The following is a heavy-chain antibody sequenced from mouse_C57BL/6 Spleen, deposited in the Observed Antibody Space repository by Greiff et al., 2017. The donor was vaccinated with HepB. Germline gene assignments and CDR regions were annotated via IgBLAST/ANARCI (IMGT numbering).Heavy chain of an antibody. CDR1: GFNIKDYY. CDR2: IDPEDGDT. D-gene: IGHD6-1*01. Sequence: EVQLQQSGAELVRPGASVKLSCTASGFNIKDYYMHWVKQRPEQGLEWIGRIDPEDGDTEYAPKFQGKATMTADTSSNTAYLQLSSLTSEDTAVYYCTRRGLQPRVYYAMDYWGQGTSVTVSS. CDR3: TRRGLQPRVYYAMDY. J-gene: IGHJ4*01. V-gene: IGHV14-1*01.